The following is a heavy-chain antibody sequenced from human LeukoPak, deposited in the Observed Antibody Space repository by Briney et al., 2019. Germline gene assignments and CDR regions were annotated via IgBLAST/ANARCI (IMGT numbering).Heavy chain of an antibody. CDR2: IYHSGST. D-gene: IGHD3-22*01. CDR3: ARDQAAYYDRSGYHYSSTAAAFDI. V-gene: IGHV4-39*07. J-gene: IGHJ3*02. Sequence: TSETLSLTCTVSGGSISSSSYYWGWIRQPPGKGLEWIGSIYHSGSTYFHPSLKSRVTISVDTSKNQFSLKLSSVTAADTAVYYCARDQAAYYDRSGYHYSSTAAAFDIWGQGTVVTVSS. CDR1: GGSISSSSYY.